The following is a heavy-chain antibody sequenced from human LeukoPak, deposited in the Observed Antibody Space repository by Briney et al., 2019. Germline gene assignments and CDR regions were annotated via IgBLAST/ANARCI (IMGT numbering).Heavy chain of an antibody. CDR2: INWNGGSI. Sequence: GGSLRLSCAASGFTFDDYGMSWVRQTPGKGLEWISGINWNGGSINHADSVRGRFTISRDNAKNSLYLRMNGLRAEDTALYYCATLTYSGSYDFDYWGQGTLVTVSS. CDR3: ATLTYSGSYDFDY. J-gene: IGHJ4*02. V-gene: IGHV3-20*04. CDR1: GFTFDDYG. D-gene: IGHD1-26*01.